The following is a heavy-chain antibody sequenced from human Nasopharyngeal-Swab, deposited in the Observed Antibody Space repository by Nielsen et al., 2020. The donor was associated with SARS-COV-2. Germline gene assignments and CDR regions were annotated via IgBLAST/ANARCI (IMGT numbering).Heavy chain of an antibody. J-gene: IGHJ5*01. Sequence: GESLKISCAASGFTFSSYAMNWVRQAPGKGLEWVANIKDDGSEKNCADSVKGRFSISRDNAKNSLSLQMNSLRVEDTALYYCARDDSGPDSWGQGTLVTVSS. CDR3: ARDDSGPDS. D-gene: IGHD6-19*01. V-gene: IGHV3-7*01. CDR2: IKDDGSEK. CDR1: GFTFSSYA.